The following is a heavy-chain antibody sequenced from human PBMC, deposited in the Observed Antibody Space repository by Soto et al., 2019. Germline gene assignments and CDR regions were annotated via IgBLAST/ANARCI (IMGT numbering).Heavy chain of an antibody. CDR3: ARDGGGYYLDY. V-gene: IGHV3-64*01. D-gene: IGHD2-15*01. Sequence: EVQLVESGGGLVQPGGSLRLSCAASGFTFSRYAMHWVRQAPGKGLEYVSTISSNGGSKYYANSVKGRFTISRDNSKNTLYLQMGSLRAEDMAVYYCARDGGGYYLDYWGQGTLVTVSS. CDR2: ISSNGGSK. CDR1: GFTFSRYA. J-gene: IGHJ4*02.